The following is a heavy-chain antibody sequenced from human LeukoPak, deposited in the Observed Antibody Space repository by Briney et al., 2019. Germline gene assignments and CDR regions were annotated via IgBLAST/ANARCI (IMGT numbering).Heavy chain of an antibody. J-gene: IGHJ6*01. CDR3: ARERLDCGDWSRFYYYGMDV. Sequence: PGGSLTLSCAASGFTFSRYSMNWVRQTPGKGLEWVSSMSSSGTYIYYADSVKGRFTISRNNAKNSLSLQMNSLRAEDTGVYYCARERLDCGDWSRFYYYGMDVWGQGTTVTVTS. CDR1: GFTFSRYS. D-gene: IGHD4-17*01. V-gene: IGHV3-21*01. CDR2: MSSSGTYI.